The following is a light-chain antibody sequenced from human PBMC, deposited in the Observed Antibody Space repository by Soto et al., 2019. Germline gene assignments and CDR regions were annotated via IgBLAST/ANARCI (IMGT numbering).Light chain of an antibody. CDR1: SSKIGSNY. CDR3: AAWDDSRSGYYV. V-gene: IGLV1-47*01. CDR2: RNN. Sequence: QSVLTQPPSASGTPGQRVTISCSGSSSKIGSNYVYWYQQLPGTAPKLLIYRNNQRPSGVHDRFSGSKSGTSASLAISGLRSEDEVDYYCAAWDDSRSGYYVFGTGTKLTVL. J-gene: IGLJ1*01.